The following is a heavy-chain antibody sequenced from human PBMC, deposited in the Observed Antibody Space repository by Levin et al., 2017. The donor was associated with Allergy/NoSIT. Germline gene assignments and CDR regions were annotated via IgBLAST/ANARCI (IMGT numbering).Heavy chain of an antibody. CDR3: ARDSVVVVAATQTRYWYFDL. D-gene: IGHD2-15*01. J-gene: IGHJ2*01. CDR1: GGSISSSNW. Sequence: GSLRLSCAVSGGSISSSNWWSWVRQPPGKGLEWIGEIYHSGSTNYNPSLKSRVTISVDKSKNQFSLKLSSVTAADTAVYYCARDSVVVVAATQTRYWYFDLWGRGTLVTVSS. V-gene: IGHV4-4*02. CDR2: IYHSGST.